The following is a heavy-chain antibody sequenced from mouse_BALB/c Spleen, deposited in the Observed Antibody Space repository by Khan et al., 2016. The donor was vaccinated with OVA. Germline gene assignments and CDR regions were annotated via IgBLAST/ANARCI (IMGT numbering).Heavy chain of an antibody. CDR2: IWRSGNT. V-gene: IGHV2-5*01. CDR3: AIGNCSYVWYFDV. D-gene: IGHD1-1*01. CDR1: GFSLTNYG. J-gene: IGHJ1*01. Sequence: QVQLKQSGPGLVQPSQSLSITCTVSGFSLTNYGVHWVRQSPRKGLEWLGVIWRSGNTDYNAAFMSRLSITKDNSKSQVFFKMNTLQPDDTAIYYCAIGNCSYVWYFDVWGAWTTVTVSS.